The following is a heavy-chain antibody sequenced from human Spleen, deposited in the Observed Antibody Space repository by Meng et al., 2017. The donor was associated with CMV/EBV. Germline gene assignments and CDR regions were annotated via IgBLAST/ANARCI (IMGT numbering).Heavy chain of an antibody. J-gene: IGHJ3*02. D-gene: IGHD3-9*01. V-gene: IGHV3-15*01. Sequence: GESLKISCAASGFTFSNAWMSWVRQAPGKGLEWVGRIKSKTDGGTTDYAAPVKGRFTISRDDSKNTLYLQMNSLKTEDTAVYYCTTDGTLYDILTGYLHDAFDIWGQGTMVTVSS. CDR1: GFTFSNAW. CDR3: TTDGTLYDILTGYLHDAFDI. CDR2: IKSKTDGGTT.